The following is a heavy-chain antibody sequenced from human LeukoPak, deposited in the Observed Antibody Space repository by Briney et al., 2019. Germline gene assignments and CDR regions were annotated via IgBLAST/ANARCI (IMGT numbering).Heavy chain of an antibody. J-gene: IGHJ4*02. Sequence: GGSLRLSCAASGFSFSSYSINWVRQAPGKGLEWVSVIYSGGSTYYADSVKGRFTISRDNSKNTLYLQMNSLRAEDTAVYYCARLGYGDYWGQGTLVTVSS. D-gene: IGHD5-12*01. CDR1: GFSFSSYS. CDR3: ARLGYGDY. V-gene: IGHV3-66*04. CDR2: IYSGGST.